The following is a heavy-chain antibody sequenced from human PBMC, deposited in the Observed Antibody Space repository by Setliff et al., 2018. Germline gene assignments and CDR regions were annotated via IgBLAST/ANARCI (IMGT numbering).Heavy chain of an antibody. CDR3: AGDPPGPHLVYTY. Sequence: GGSLRLSCAASGFTFSSYTMNWVRQAPGQGLEWVSSIGSSSTWIYYADSVKGRFTISRDNAKNSLYLQMNGLRAEDTAIYYCAGDPPGPHLVYTYWGQGALVTVSS. CDR1: GFTFSSYT. D-gene: IGHD3-16*01. J-gene: IGHJ4*02. V-gene: IGHV3-21*04. CDR2: IGSSSTWI.